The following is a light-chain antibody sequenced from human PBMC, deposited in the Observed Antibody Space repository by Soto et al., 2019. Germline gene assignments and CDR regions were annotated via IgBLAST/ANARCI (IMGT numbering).Light chain of an antibody. CDR1: SSDVGGYNY. V-gene: IGLV2-14*03. Sequence: QSALTQPASVSGSPGQSIAISCTGTSSDVGGYNYVSWYQHHPGKAPKLMIYDVSNRPSGVSNRFSGSKSGNTASLTISRLQAEAEAYYYCSSYRSSSTYVLGTGTKLTVL. CDR2: DVS. J-gene: IGLJ1*01. CDR3: SSYRSSSTYV.